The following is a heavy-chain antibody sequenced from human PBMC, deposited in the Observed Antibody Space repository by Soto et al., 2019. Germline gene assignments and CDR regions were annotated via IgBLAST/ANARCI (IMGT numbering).Heavy chain of an antibody. CDR2: IYYSGST. Sequence: SETLSLTCTVSGGSISSYYWSWIRQPPGKGLEWIGYIYYSGSTNYNPSLKSRVTISVDTSKNQFSLKLSSVTAADTAVYYCARDWRNYGTGHGYYYGMDVWGQGTTVTVSS. CDR1: GGSISSYY. D-gene: IGHD1-7*01. CDR3: ARDWRNYGTGHGYYYGMDV. J-gene: IGHJ6*02. V-gene: IGHV4-59*01.